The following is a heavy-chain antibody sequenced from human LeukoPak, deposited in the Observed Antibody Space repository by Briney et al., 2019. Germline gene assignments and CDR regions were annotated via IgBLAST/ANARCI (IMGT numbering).Heavy chain of an antibody. V-gene: IGHV3-23*01. J-gene: IGHJ5*02. CDR2: ITGYGADK. CDR3: AKGKAYDNLDWFDP. CDR1: GFTFSSYA. Sequence: PGGSLRLSCAASGFTFSSYAMTWVRQPPGKGLEWVSSITGYGADKFYADSVKGRFTISRDNSRNTVSLQMNSLRAEDTAIYYCAKGKAYDNLDWFDPWGQGTLVTVSS. D-gene: IGHD3-9*01.